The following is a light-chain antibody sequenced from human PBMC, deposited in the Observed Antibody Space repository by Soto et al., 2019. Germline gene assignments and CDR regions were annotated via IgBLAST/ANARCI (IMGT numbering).Light chain of an antibody. CDR2: EGS. J-gene: IGLJ3*02. CDR1: SSDVGSYNF. Sequence: QSALTQPASVSGSPGQSITISCTGTSSDVGSYNFVSWYQQHPGKAPKLMISEGSERPSGVSNRFSGSKSGNTASLTISGLQAEDEADYYCCSYAGSSTWVFGGGTKLTVL. V-gene: IGLV2-23*01. CDR3: CSYAGSSTWV.